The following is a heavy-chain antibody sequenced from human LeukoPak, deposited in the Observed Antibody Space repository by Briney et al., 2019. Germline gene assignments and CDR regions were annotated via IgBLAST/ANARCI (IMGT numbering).Heavy chain of an antibody. CDR2: IYCSGST. V-gene: IGHV4-31*03. D-gene: IGHD3-3*01. Sequence: PSETLSLTCTVSGGSISSGGYYWSWIRQHPGKGLEWIGYIYCSGSTYYNPSLKSRVTISVDTSKNQFSLKLSSVTAADTAVYYCARAAGGNYDFWSGYYLNWFDPWGQGTLVTVSS. J-gene: IGHJ5*02. CDR3: ARAAGGNYDFWSGYYLNWFDP. CDR1: GGSISSGGYY.